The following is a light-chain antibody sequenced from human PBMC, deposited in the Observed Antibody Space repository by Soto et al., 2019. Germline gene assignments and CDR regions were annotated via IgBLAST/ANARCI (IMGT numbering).Light chain of an antibody. CDR2: EVS. CDR1: STDIGGYNY. V-gene: IGLV2-14*01. Sequence: QSALTQPASVSGSPGQSITISCTGTSTDIGGYNYVTWYQQHPGKAPKLMIYEVSYRPSGVSNRFSGSKSGNTAFLTVSGLQAEDEADYYCSSYTSSSTVVFGGGTKVTVL. J-gene: IGLJ2*01. CDR3: SSYTSSSTVV.